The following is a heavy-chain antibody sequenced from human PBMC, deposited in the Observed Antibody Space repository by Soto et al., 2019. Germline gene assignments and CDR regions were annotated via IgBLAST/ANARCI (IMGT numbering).Heavy chain of an antibody. CDR1: GFTFSSYA. J-gene: IGHJ4*02. CDR2: ISVSGGRT. Sequence: PGGSLRLSCAASGFTFSSYAMNWVRQAPGKGLEWVSTISVSGGRTYYADSVKGRFTVSRDNAKNTLFLQMNSLRAEDTAVYYCAKRFSVKEGTDCSSTSCYIDYWGQGTAVTVSS. D-gene: IGHD2-2*02. V-gene: IGHV3-23*01. CDR3: AKRFSVKEGTDCSSTSCYIDY.